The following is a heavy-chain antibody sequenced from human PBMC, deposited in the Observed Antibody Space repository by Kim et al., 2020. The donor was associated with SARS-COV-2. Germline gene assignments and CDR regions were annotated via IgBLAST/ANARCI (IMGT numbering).Heavy chain of an antibody. CDR2: INAGNGNT. V-gene: IGHV1-3*01. CDR3: ARVQVMYSSSWYDEI. CDR1: GYTFTSYA. J-gene: IGHJ4*02. Sequence: ASVKVSCKASGYTFTSYAMHWVRQAPGQRLEWMGWINAGNGNTKYSQKFQGRVTITRDTSASTAYMELSSLRSEDTAVYYCARVQVMYSSSWYDEIWGQGTLVTVSS. D-gene: IGHD6-13*01.